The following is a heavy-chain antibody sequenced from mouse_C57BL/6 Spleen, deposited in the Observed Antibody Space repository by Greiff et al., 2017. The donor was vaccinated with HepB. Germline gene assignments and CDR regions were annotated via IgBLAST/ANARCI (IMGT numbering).Heavy chain of an antibody. V-gene: IGHV2-2*01. CDR1: GFSLTSYG. J-gene: IGHJ4*01. D-gene: IGHD1-1*01. CDR3: ARSSHYYAMDY. Sequence: QVQLQQSGPGLVQPSQSLSITCTVSGFSLTSYGVHWVRQSPGKGLEWLGVIWSGGSTDYNAAFISRLSISKDNSKSHVFFKMNSLPADDTAIYYCARSSHYYAMDYWGQGTSVTVSS. CDR2: IWSGGST.